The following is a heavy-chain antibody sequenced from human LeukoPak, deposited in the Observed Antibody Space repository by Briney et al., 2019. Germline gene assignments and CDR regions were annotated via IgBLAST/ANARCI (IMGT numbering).Heavy chain of an antibody. J-gene: IGHJ4*02. CDR1: GFTMSNYY. CDR2: ISDSGKT. D-gene: IGHD1-1*01. Sequence: KPSETLSRTCSVSGFTMSNYYWSWLRPPPGKGREWIGCISDSGKTNYNPSLRSRLTISVDTSKNQFSLKLSSETAADTAVYYCTRVGRSLHWNPDYWGQGTLVTVSS. V-gene: IGHV4-59*01. CDR3: TRVGRSLHWNPDY.